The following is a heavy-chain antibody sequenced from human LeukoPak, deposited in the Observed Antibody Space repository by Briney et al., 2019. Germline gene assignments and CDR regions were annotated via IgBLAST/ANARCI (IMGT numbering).Heavy chain of an antibody. CDR3: AREDPAASYYFDY. V-gene: IGHV4-31*03. Sequence: PSQTLSLTCTDSGGSISSGGYYWSCIPQHPGKGLEWIGYIYFSGNTYHNPSLKSRVTISVDTSKNQFSLKLSSVTAADTAVYYCAREDPAASYYFDYWGQGTLVTVSS. D-gene: IGHD2-2*01. CDR2: IYFSGNT. J-gene: IGHJ4*02. CDR1: GGSISSGGYY.